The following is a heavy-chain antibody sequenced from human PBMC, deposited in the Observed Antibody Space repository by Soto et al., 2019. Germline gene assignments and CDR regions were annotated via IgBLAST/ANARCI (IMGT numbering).Heavy chain of an antibody. J-gene: IGHJ4*02. CDR2: ISASGGTT. D-gene: IGHD5-18*01. CDR3: VKTLQYSYGLPH. CDR1: GFTFTSYA. Sequence: GGSLRLSCAASGFTFTSYAMTWVRQAPEKGLEWVSSISASGGTTYYTDSVKGRFTISRDNSKNTLYLQMSSLRAEDTAVYYCVKTLQYSYGLPHWGQGTLVTVPQ. V-gene: IGHV3-23*01.